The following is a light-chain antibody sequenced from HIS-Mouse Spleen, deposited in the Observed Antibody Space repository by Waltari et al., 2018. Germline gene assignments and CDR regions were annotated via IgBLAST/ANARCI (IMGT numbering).Light chain of an antibody. CDR1: SSNIGNNY. CDR3: GTWDSSLSAWV. Sequence: QSVLTQPPSVSAAPGQTVTISCSGSSSNIGNNYLSWYQQLPGTAPKLLIYDNNKRPSGIPDRFSGSKSGTSATLGITGLQTGDEADYYCGTWDSSLSAWVFGGGTKLTVL. CDR2: DNN. V-gene: IGLV1-51*01. J-gene: IGLJ3*02.